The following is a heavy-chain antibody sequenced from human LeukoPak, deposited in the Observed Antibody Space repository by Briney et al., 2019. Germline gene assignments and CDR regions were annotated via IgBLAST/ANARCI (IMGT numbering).Heavy chain of an antibody. CDR1: GYTFTGYY. V-gene: IGHV1-2*06. CDR2: INPNSGGT. D-gene: IGHD7-27*01. Sequence: ASVKVSCKASGYTFTGYYMHWVRQAPGQGLEWMGRINPNSGGTNYAQKFQGRVTMTRDTSISTAYMELSRLRSDDTAVYYCARDPPGDRVIHSYYYMDVWGKGTTVTVSS. J-gene: IGHJ6*03. CDR3: ARDPPGDRVIHSYYYMDV.